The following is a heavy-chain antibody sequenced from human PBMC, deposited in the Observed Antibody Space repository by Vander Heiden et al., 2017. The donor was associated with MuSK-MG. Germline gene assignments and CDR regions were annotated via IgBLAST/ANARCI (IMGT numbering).Heavy chain of an antibody. Sequence: QVQLVQSGSELTKPGASVKVSCKAPGYTFTSFAVNWVRQDPGQGLEWMGWINTNTGNPTYAQSFTGRFVFSLDTSVSTAYLQISSLKAEDTAVYYCARDVGWELLGNDAFDIWGQGTMVTVSS. V-gene: IGHV7-4-1*02. CDR2: INTNTGNP. CDR3: ARDVGWELLGNDAFDI. D-gene: IGHD1-26*01. J-gene: IGHJ3*02. CDR1: GYTFTSFA.